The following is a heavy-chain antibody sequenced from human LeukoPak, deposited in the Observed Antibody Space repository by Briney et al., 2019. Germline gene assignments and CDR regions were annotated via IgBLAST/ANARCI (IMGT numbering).Heavy chain of an antibody. CDR1: GRSLNSHY. J-gene: IGHJ3*02. CDR2: VYKSGSI. CDR3: ATKVRGGFDT. V-gene: IGHV4-59*11. D-gene: IGHD2-15*01. Sequence: PSETLSLTCTVSGRSLNSHYCNWIRQSPGKGLEWIGYVYKSGSINYNPSLKSRVTISVDTSKSQFSLKLNSVTAPDTAIYYCATKVRGGFDTWGQGTMVTVSS.